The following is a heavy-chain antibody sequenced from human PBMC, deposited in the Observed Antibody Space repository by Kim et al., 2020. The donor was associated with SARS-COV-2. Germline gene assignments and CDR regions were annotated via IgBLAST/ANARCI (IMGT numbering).Heavy chain of an antibody. CDR2: IGGGGETI. CDR1: GFIFSDYY. J-gene: IGHJ4*02. V-gene: IGHV3-11*01. CDR3: ARYDYVWGSTRPTDF. D-gene: IGHD3-16*01. Sequence: GGSLRLSCAASGFIFSDYYMSWFRQAPGKGLEWVSYIGGGGETIGYADSVKGRFTISRDNANSSLFLQMNSLSAEDTAIYFCARYDYVWGSTRPTDFWGQGTLVTVSS.